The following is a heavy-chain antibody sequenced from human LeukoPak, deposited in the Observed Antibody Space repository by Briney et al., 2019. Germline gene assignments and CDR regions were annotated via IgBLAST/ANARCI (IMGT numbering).Heavy chain of an antibody. J-gene: IGHJ6*03. CDR3: ARGARYAPPYMDV. V-gene: IGHV4-34*01. CDR2: INHSGST. Sequence: PSETLSLTCAVYGGSFSGYYWSWIRQPPGKGLEWIGEINHSGSTNYNPSLKSRVTISVDTSKNQFSLKLSSVTAADTAVYYCARGARYAPPYMDVWGKGTTVTVSS. D-gene: IGHD3-16*01. CDR1: GGSFSGYY.